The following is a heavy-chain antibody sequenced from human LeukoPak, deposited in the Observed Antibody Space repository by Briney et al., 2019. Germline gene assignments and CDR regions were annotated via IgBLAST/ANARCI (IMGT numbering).Heavy chain of an antibody. Sequence: TSETLSLTCTVSGGSISSYYWSWIRQPPGEGLEWIGYIYYSGSTNYNPSLKSRVTISVDTSKNQFSLKLSSVTAADTAVYYCARGPEWELLDDAFDIWGQGTMVTVSS. CDR3: ARGPEWELLDDAFDI. J-gene: IGHJ3*02. CDR1: GGSISSYY. CDR2: IYYSGST. V-gene: IGHV4-59*01. D-gene: IGHD1-26*01.